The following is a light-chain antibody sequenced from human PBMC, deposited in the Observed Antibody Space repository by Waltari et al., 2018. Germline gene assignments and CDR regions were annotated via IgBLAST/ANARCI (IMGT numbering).Light chain of an antibody. V-gene: IGLV2-23*01. Sequence: QSALTQPASVSGSPGQSITISCTSDVGNYHLVSWYQQRPGTAPKLKISGATKRPSVVSDLFSGSKSVNTASLTISGLQAEDEADYYCCTFTSSGTWVVGGGTKLTVL. CDR2: GAT. J-gene: IGLJ2*01. CDR3: CTFTSSGTWV. CDR1: SDVGNYHL.